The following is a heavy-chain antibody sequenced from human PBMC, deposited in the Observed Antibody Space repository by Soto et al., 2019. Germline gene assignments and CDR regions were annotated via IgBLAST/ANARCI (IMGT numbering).Heavy chain of an antibody. D-gene: IGHD3-10*01. CDR2: IWYDGSNK. J-gene: IGHJ6*02. V-gene: IGHV3-33*01. Sequence: QVQLVESGGGVVQPGRSLRLSCAASGFTFSSYCMHWVRQAPGKGLEWVAVIWYDGSNKYYADSVKGRFTISRDNSKNTVYMQMNSERAEDTAGVYCAIVVNSYASGIYPDGMAVWGQGSTVTVSS. CDR1: GFTFSSYC. CDR3: AIVVNSYASGIYPDGMAV.